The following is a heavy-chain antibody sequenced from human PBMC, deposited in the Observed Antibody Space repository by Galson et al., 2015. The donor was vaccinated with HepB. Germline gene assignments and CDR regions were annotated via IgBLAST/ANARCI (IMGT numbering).Heavy chain of an antibody. D-gene: IGHD3-3*01. CDR3: AGFYDFWSGYYHMDV. Sequence: SVKVSCKASGYTFTSYAMNWVRQARGQRLEWIGWIVVGSGNTNYAQKFQERVTITRDMSTSTAYMELSSLRSEDTAVYYCAGFYDFWSGYYHMDVWGKGTTVTVSS. CDR2: IVVGSGNT. CDR1: GYTFTSYA. V-gene: IGHV1-58*02. J-gene: IGHJ6*03.